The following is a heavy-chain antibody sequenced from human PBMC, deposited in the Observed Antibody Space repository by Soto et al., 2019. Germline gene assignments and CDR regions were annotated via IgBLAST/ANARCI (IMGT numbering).Heavy chain of an antibody. Sequence: EVQLAESGGGLAQPGGSLRLSCAASGFTLSGYAMDWVREAPGKGLEYVSGISSNGVGTYYANSVQGRFTISRDNSKNRVYLQMGSLRPEDMAVYYCARRARPGFYYMDVWGKGTTVTVSS. J-gene: IGHJ6*03. CDR2: ISSNGVGT. CDR1: GFTLSGYA. CDR3: ARRARPGFYYMDV. V-gene: IGHV3-64*01. D-gene: IGHD6-6*01.